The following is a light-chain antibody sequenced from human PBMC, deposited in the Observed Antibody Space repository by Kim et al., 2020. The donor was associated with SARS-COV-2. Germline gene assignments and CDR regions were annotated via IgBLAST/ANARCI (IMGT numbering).Light chain of an antibody. Sequence: QLVLTQSPSASASLGASVKLTCTLNSGHTSYSIAWHQQQPEKGPRYLLKVHGDGSHNKGYGIPDRFSGSTSGAERYLTISSLQSEDEGDYYCQAWGTGIWVFGGGTQLTVL. CDR1: SGHTSYS. J-gene: IGLJ3*02. CDR3: QAWGTGIWV. V-gene: IGLV4-69*01. CDR2: VHGDGSH.